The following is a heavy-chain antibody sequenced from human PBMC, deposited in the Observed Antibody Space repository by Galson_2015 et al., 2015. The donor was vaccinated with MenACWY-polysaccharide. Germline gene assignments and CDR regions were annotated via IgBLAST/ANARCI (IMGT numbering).Heavy chain of an antibody. CDR2: ISSSRTSI. CDR1: GFTFSSYS. D-gene: IGHD2-21*01. J-gene: IGHJ4*02. Sequence: SLRLSCAVSGFTFSSYSMNWVRQAPGRGLEWVSSISSSRTSIYYADPVKGRFTISRDNAKNSLYLQMNSLRAEDTAVYYCTRDERYCRGDMCSPLDYGGQGTLVIVSS. V-gene: IGHV3-21*01. CDR3: TRDERYCRGDMCSPLDY.